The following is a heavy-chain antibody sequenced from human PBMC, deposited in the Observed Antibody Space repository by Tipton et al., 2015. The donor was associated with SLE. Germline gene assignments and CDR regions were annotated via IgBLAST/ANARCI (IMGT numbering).Heavy chain of an antibody. Sequence: SLRLSCAASGFTFSSYSMNWVRQAPGKGLEWVSSISSSSSYIYYADSVKGRFTISRDNSKNTLYLQMNSLRAEDTAVYYCASIRRFGGDYFDYWGQGTLVTVSS. CDR1: GFTFSSYS. CDR3: ASIRRFGGDYFDY. V-gene: IGHV3-21*04. J-gene: IGHJ4*02. D-gene: IGHD3-16*01. CDR2: ISSSSSYI.